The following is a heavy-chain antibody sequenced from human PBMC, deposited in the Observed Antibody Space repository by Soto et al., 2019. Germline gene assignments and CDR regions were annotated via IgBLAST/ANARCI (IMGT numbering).Heavy chain of an antibody. D-gene: IGHD2-21*01. J-gene: IGHJ4*02. CDR2: IKKQTDGGTA. V-gene: IGHV3-15*01. CDR1: EFPFTNXW. CDR3: TTXXXYSSFDY. Sequence: GGSLRLSCVTSEFPFTNXWMXWVXXVPGKGLEWVGRIKKQTDGGTADYAAPVKGRFTISRDDSKNTLYLQMNSLKSEDTAIYYCTTXXXYSSFDYWGQGTLVTVSS.